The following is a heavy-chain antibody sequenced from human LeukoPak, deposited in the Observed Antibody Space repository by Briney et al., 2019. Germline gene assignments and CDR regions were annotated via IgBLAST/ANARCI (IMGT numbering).Heavy chain of an antibody. V-gene: IGHV2-5*02. Sequence: SGPTLVNPTETLTVTCTFSGFSLSTVAAGVGWARLPPGKALEWLALIYWDDGKRYSPSLKTRLTITKDTSKNQVVLTLTNMDPVDTATYYCAHVKQTIFDSWGQGALVTVSS. CDR2: IYWDDGK. D-gene: IGHD1-7*01. CDR3: AHVKQTIFDS. CDR1: GFSLSTVAAG. J-gene: IGHJ4*02.